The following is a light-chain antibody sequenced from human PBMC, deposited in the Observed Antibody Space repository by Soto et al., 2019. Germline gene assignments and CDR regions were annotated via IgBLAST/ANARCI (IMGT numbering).Light chain of an antibody. Sequence: DVQMTQSPSSLSASVGDRVTITCRASQDINSYLAWYQQKPGNAPKSLIYAASSLQTGVPSRFSGSETGTDFTLTISNLQPEDSATYYCQQDNIYPLTFGGGTKVEIK. CDR2: AAS. CDR1: QDINSY. CDR3: QQDNIYPLT. V-gene: IGKV1D-16*01. J-gene: IGKJ4*01.